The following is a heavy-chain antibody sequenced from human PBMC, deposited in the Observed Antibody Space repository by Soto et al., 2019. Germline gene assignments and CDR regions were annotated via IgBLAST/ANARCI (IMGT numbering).Heavy chain of an antibody. J-gene: IGHJ4*02. D-gene: IGHD3-16*02. Sequence: QVQLVQSGAEVKKPGASVKVSCKASGYTFTSYGISWVRQAPGQGLEWMGWISAYNGNTNYAQKLQGRVTMTTDTSTSTAYMELRSLRSDDTAVYYCARVLTFGGVIVSGSPYLEDYWGQGTLVTVSS. CDR1: GYTFTSYG. CDR2: ISAYNGNT. V-gene: IGHV1-18*01. CDR3: ARVLTFGGVIVSGSPYLEDY.